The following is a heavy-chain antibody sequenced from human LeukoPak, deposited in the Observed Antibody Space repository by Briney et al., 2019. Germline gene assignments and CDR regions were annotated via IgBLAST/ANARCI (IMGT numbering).Heavy chain of an antibody. V-gene: IGHV4-34*01. CDR3: ASHFLFYDFWSGYYLGVFDY. CDR2: INHSGNT. J-gene: IGHJ4*02. Sequence: PSETLSLTCAVYGGSFSGYYWSWLRQPPGKGLEWIGEINHSGNTNYNPSLKSRVTISVDTSKNQFSLKLSSVTAADTAVYYCASHFLFYDFWSGYYLGVFDYWGQGTLVTVSS. D-gene: IGHD3-3*01. CDR1: GGSFSGYY.